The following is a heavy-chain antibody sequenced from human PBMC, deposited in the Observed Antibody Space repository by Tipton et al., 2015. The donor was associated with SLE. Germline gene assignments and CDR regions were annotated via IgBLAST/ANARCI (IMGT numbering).Heavy chain of an antibody. J-gene: IGHJ3*02. CDR3: ARHGEGTYYYGSGREDAFDI. CDR1: GGSISSYY. D-gene: IGHD3-10*01. V-gene: IGHV4-4*07. CDR2: IYTSGST. Sequence: TLSLTCTVSGGSISSYYWSWIRQPAGKGLEWIGRIYTSGSTNYNPSLKSRVTISVDTSKNQFSLKLSSVTAADTAVYYCARHGEGTYYYGSGREDAFDIWGQGTMVTVSS.